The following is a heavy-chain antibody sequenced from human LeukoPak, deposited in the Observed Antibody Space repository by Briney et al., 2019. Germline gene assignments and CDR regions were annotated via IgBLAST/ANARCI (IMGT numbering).Heavy chain of an antibody. V-gene: IGHV6-1*01. Sequence: SQTLSLTCDISGDSVSSNSASWTWIRQSPSRGLEWLGRTYYRSKWYNDYAVSVKSRITINPDTSRNHFSLQLSSVTPEDTAVYYCVRGFYTTSVWGQGTTVTVSS. J-gene: IGHJ6*02. D-gene: IGHD4-17*01. CDR1: GDSVSSNSAS. CDR2: TYYRSKWYN. CDR3: VRGFYTTSV.